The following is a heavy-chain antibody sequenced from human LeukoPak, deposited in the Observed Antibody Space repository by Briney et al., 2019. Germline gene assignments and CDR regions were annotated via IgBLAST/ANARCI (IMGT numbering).Heavy chain of an antibody. CDR2: INPSGGST. Sequence: ASVKVSCKASGYTFTSYYMHWVRQAPGQGLEWMGIINPSGGSTSYAQKFQGRVTMTRDTSTSTVYMELSSLRAEDTAVYYCARERYCSGTSCFELGYWGQGTLVTVSS. CDR3: ARERYCSGTSCFELGY. V-gene: IGHV1-46*01. J-gene: IGHJ4*02. CDR1: GYTFTSYY. D-gene: IGHD2-2*01.